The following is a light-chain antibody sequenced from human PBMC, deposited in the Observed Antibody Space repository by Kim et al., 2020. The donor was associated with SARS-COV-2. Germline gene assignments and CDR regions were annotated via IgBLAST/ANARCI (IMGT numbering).Light chain of an antibody. Sequence: EIVMTQSPATLSVSPGERATLSCRTSQSINNRLAWYQQKPGQAPRLLIYGAFTRATGIPARFSGSGSGTEFTLTISSLQSEDFAIYYCQQNNDWPLTFGGGTKVDIK. J-gene: IGKJ4*01. CDR2: GAF. CDR3: QQNNDWPLT. V-gene: IGKV3-15*01. CDR1: QSINNR.